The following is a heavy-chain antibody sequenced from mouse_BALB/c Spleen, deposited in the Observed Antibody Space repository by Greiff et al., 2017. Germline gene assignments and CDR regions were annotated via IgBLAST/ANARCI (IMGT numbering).Heavy chain of an antibody. CDR1: GYTFTDYN. CDR3: AREGNGDYDVGY. D-gene: IGHD2-4*01. V-gene: IGHV1S29*02. J-gene: IGHJ2*01. CDR2: IYPYNGGT. Sequence: EVQLQQSGPELVKPGASVKISCKASGYTFTDYNMHWVKQSHGKSLEWIGYIYPYNGGTGYNQKFKSKATLTVDNSSSTAYMELRSLTSEDSAVYYCAREGNGDYDVGYWGQGTTLTVSS.